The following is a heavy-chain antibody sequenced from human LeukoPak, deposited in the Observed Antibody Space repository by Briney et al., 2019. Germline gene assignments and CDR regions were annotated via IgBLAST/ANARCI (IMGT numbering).Heavy chain of an antibody. CDR3: ARMPYDASGYYKH. V-gene: IGHV1-18*01. CDR1: GYTFTSYG. CDR2: SSPYNGNT. J-gene: IGHJ1*01. Sequence: ASVKVSCKASGYTFTSYGISWVRQAPGQGLEWMGWSSPYNGNTKYAQKIQGRVTMTTDTSTNTAYMELRSLRSDDTAVYYCARMPYDASGYYKHWGQGTLVTVSS. D-gene: IGHD3-22*01.